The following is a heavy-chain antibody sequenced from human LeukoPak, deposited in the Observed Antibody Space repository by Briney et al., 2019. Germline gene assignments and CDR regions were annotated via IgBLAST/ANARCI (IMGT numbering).Heavy chain of an antibody. CDR3: ARVVRGVVTSNWFDP. D-gene: IGHD2-21*02. J-gene: IGHJ5*02. V-gene: IGHV4-59*01. Sequence: SSETLSLTCTVSGDSLNTYYWTWIRQTPGKELEWIGFVASSGTSNYNPSLKSRVSISIDTSKNQFSLALTSVTPADTAVYYCARVVRGVVTSNWFDPWGQGTPVSVSS. CDR2: VASSGTS. CDR1: GDSLNTYY.